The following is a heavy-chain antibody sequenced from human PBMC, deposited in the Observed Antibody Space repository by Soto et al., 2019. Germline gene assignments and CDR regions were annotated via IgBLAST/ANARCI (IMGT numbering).Heavy chain of an antibody. J-gene: IGHJ4*02. D-gene: IGHD1-20*01. CDR2: INAGNGNT. CDR1: GYAFTSYA. CDR3: ARGITLPTPLDY. Sequence: GASVKVSCKASGYAFTSYAMHWVRQAPGQRLEWMGWINAGNGNTKYSQKFQGRVTITRDTSASTAYMELSSLRSEDTAVYYCARGITLPTPLDYWGQGTLVAVSS. V-gene: IGHV1-3*01.